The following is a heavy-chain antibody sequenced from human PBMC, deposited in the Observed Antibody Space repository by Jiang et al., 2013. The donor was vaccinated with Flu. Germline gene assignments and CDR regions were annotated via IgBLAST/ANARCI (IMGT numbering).Heavy chain of an antibody. J-gene: IGHJ6*02. Sequence: QLVESGAEVKKPGSSVKVSCKASGGTFSSYAISWVRQAPGQGLEWMGRIIPILGIANYAQKFQGRVTITADKSTSTAYMELSSLRSEDTAVYYCARDLVPAAKQPVRYYYYYGMDVWGQGTTVTVSS. CDR2: IIPILGIA. CDR3: ARDLVPAAKQPVRYYYYYGMDV. D-gene: IGHD2-2*01. CDR1: GGTFSSYA. V-gene: IGHV1-69*09.